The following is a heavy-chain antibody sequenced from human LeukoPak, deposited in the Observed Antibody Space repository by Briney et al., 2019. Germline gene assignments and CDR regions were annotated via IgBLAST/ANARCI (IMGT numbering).Heavy chain of an antibody. CDR2: IGGSGRYS. Sequence: PGGSLRLSCAASGFTFKDFAMSWVRRAPRKGLEWVSGIGGSGRYSYSAASVKGRFTISRDNSKNTLYLQMNSLRAEDTAVYYCASTKQWTHDAFDIRGQGTMVTVSS. J-gene: IGHJ3*02. CDR1: GFTFKDFA. V-gene: IGHV3-23*01. D-gene: IGHD6-19*01. CDR3: ASTKQWTHDAFDI.